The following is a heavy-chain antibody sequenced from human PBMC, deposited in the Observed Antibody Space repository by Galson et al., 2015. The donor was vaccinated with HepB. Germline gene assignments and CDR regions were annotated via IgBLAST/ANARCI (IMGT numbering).Heavy chain of an antibody. V-gene: IGHV1-46*01. CDR3: AKGGGCSSTSCYHEYYFDY. Sequence: SVKVSCKASGYTFTSYYMHWVRQAPGQGLEWMGIINPSGGSTSYAQKFQGRVTMTRDTSTSTVYMELSSLRSEDTAVYYCAKGGGCSSTSCYHEYYFDYWGQGTLVTVSS. J-gene: IGHJ4*02. CDR2: INPSGGST. CDR1: GYTFTSYY. D-gene: IGHD2-2*01.